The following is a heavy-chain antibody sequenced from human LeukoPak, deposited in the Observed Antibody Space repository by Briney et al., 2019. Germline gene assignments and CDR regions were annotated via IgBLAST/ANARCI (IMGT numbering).Heavy chain of an antibody. CDR1: GGSFSGYY. V-gene: IGHV4-34*01. Sequence: TSETLSLTCAVYGGSFSGYYWSWIRQPPGKGLEWIGEINHSGSTNYNPSLKSRVTISVDTSKNQFSLKLSSVTAADTAVYYCARVSSTGSFGVYYYYGMDVWGQGTTVTVSS. D-gene: IGHD2-2*01. CDR2: INHSGST. J-gene: IGHJ6*02. CDR3: ARVSSTGSFGVYYYYGMDV.